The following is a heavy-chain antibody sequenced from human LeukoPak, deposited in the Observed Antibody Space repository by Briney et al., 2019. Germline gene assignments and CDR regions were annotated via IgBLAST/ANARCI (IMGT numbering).Heavy chain of an antibody. CDR1: GGTFSSYA. CDR2: IIPIFGTA. J-gene: IGHJ5*02. V-gene: IGHV1-69*05. Sequence: ASVKVSCKASGGTFSSYAISWVRQAPGQGLEWMGRIIPIFGTANYAQKFQGRVTITTDESTTTAYMEMSSLRSEDTAVYYCARGYYYGSESYWHTKWFDPWGQGTLVTVSS. CDR3: ARGYYYGSESYWHTKWFDP. D-gene: IGHD3-10*01.